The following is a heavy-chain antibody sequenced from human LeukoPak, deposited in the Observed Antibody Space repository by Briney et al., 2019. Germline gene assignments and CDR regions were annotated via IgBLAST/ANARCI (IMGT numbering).Heavy chain of an antibody. J-gene: IGHJ4*02. Sequence: SETLSLTCTVSGVSIISYQWSWIRQPPGKGLEWIGFIYSSGITNSNASLKSRVTISVDTSKNQFSLKLSSVSAADTAVYYCASTGYGSGNSRFDYWGQGTLVTVSS. CDR3: ASTGYGSGNSRFDY. D-gene: IGHD3-10*01. CDR2: IYSSGIT. V-gene: IGHV4-59*01. CDR1: GVSIISYQ.